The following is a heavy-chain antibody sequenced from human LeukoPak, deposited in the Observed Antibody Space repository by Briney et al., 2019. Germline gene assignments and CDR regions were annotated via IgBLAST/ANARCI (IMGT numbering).Heavy chain of an antibody. V-gene: IGHV3-23*01. CDR3: AKDHSVVISAFDY. CDR2: ISASGGNT. J-gene: IGHJ4*02. D-gene: IGHD3-22*01. CDR1: GFTFSRYA. Sequence: GGSLRLSCAASGFTFSRYAMTWVRQAPGKGLEWFSSISASGGNTYYADSVKGRFTISRDNSRNTLYLQMNSLRAEDTAVYYCAKDHSVVISAFDYWGQGTLVTVSS.